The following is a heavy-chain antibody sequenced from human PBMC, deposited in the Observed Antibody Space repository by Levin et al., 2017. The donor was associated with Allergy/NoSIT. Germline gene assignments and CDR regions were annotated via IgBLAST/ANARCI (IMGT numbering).Heavy chain of an antibody. CDR1: GASMSRYF. D-gene: IGHD3-3*01. CDR3: VGAALCGAGTE. Sequence: SETLSLTCTVSGASMSRYFWSWIRQPPGKGLEWIGYISYNGSTNYNPSLRRRVTISAATSKQQFSLNLRSVTPADTAVDYCVGAALCGAGTEWGQGTLVTVSS. V-gene: IGHV4-59*01. J-gene: IGHJ4*02. CDR2: ISYNGST.